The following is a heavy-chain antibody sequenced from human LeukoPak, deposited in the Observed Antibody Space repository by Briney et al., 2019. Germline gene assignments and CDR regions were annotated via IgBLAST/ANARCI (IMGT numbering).Heavy chain of an antibody. Sequence: GGSLRLSCAASGFTFSSYSMNWVRQAPGKGLEWVSSISSSSYIYYADSVKGRFTISRDNAKNSLYLQMNSLRAEDTAVYYCARSAGDYYGMDVWGQGTTVTVSS. CDR2: ISSSSYI. CDR3: ARSAGDYYGMDV. J-gene: IGHJ6*02. D-gene: IGHD3-10*01. V-gene: IGHV3-21*01. CDR1: GFTFSSYS.